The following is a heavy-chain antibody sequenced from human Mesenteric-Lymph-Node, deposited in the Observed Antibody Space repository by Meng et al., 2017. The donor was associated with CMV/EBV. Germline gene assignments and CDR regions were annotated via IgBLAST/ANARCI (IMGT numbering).Heavy chain of an antibody. Sequence: GSLRLSCTVSGGSASSGRYYWSWIRQPPGKGLEWIGYIYYSVSTNYNPSLESQVTISVDTSKNQFSLKLSSVTAADTAVYYGSRVTANLGSGAYGDWGQGTLVTVSS. D-gene: IGHD3-10*01. CDR1: GGSASSGRYY. J-gene: IGHJ4*02. CDR3: SRVTANLGSGAYGD. CDR2: IYYSVST. V-gene: IGHV4-61*01.